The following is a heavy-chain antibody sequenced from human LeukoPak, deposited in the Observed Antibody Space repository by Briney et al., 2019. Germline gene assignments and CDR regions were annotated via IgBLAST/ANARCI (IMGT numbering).Heavy chain of an antibody. J-gene: IGHJ1*01. CDR3: ARIYSSGGSCYWGHFQH. CDR1: GYTFTSYG. Sequence: ASVTVSYKASGYTFTSYGISWVRQAPGQGLEWMGWISAYNSNTNYAQKLQGRVTMTTDTSTSTAYMELRSLRSDDTAVYYCARIYSSGGSCYWGHFQHWGQGTLVTVSS. D-gene: IGHD2-15*01. CDR2: ISAYNSNT. V-gene: IGHV1-18*01.